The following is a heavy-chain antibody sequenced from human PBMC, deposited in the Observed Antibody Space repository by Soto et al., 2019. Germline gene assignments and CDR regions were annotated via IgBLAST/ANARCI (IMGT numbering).Heavy chain of an antibody. V-gene: IGHV3-30*18. D-gene: IGHD3-3*01. CDR3: AKVMADDFWSGYQNWFDP. J-gene: IGHJ5*02. Sequence: GGSLRLSCAASGFTFSSYGMHWVRQAPGKGLEWVAVISYDGSNKYYADSVKGRFTISRDNSKNTLYLQMNSLRAEDTAVYYCAKVMADDFWSGYQNWFDPWGQGTLVTVSS. CDR1: GFTFSSYG. CDR2: ISYDGSNK.